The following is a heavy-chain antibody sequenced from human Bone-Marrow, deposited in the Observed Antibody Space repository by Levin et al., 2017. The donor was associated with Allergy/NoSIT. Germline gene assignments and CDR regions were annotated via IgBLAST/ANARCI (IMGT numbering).Heavy chain of an antibody. CDR1: DVSIKTYY. Sequence: MASETLSLTCAVSDVSIKTYYWSWVRQSPERGLEWIGYFDDSGTSAYNPSFKSRATISIDMSNNRFSLELTSVTAADTAVYYCTKSRFSSSWYGAGMAVWGQGATVIVS. D-gene: IGHD6-13*01. V-gene: IGHV4-4*09. CDR2: FDDSGTS. CDR3: TKSRFSSSWYGAGMAV. J-gene: IGHJ6*02.